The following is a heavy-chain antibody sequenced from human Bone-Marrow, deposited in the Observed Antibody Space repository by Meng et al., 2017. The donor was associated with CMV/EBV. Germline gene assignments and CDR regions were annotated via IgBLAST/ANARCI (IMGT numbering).Heavy chain of an antibody. CDR2: LGYDGSNK. V-gene: IGHV3-30*02. CDR3: EKGAAGAGEGPAAY. CDR1: GFTFSSYG. Sequence: GESLKISCAASGFTFSSYGMHWVRQAPGKGLGWVAFLGYDGSNKYCADSVKGRFTISRDNSRNTLYLQMNSLRAEDTAVDYCEKGAAGAGEGPAAYWGQGTLVTVYS. J-gene: IGHJ4*02. D-gene: IGHD6-25*01.